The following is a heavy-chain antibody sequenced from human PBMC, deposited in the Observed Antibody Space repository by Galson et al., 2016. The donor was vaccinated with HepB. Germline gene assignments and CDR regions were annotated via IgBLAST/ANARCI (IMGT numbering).Heavy chain of an antibody. CDR3: ARDGGSFAPSSSSWSRSFRY. CDR1: GFSFTGYS. J-gene: IGHJ4*02. CDR2: ITRRSTYL. V-gene: IGHV3-21*01. D-gene: IGHD6-13*01. Sequence: SLRLSCAASGFSFTGYSMSWVRQAPGKGLEWVSSITRRSTYLFYAESVKGRFTTSRDNAKNSLYLDMSSLTVEDTGIYYCARDGGSFAPSSSSWSRSFRYWGPGILVTVSS.